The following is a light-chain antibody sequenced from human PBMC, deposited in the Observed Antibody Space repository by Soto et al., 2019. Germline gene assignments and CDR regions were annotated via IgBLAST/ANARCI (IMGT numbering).Light chain of an antibody. CDR3: QQYNNWPRAT. CDR2: RTS. CDR1: QSISSS. J-gene: IGKJ4*01. V-gene: IGKV3-15*01. Sequence: EIVMTQSPATLSVSTGERATLSCRASQSISSSLAWYQQKPGQAPRLFMFRTSVWAIGGPDRFSGSGSGTEFNITISSLQSEDSAVSYCQQYNNWPRATFGGGTNVDIK.